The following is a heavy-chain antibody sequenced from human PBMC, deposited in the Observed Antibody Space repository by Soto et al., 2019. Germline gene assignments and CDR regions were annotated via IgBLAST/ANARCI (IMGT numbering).Heavy chain of an antibody. CDR1: GFTFVDYA. J-gene: IGHJ6*03. CDR3: TRDRENYYYYYMGV. CDR2: IRSKAYGGTT. Sequence: GVSLRLSCTAAGFTFVDYAMSWFRQAPGKGLEWVGFIRSKAYGGTTEYAASVKGRSTISRDDSKSIAYLQMNSLKTEDTAVYYCTRDRENYYYYYMGVWGKGTTVTVSS. V-gene: IGHV3-49*03.